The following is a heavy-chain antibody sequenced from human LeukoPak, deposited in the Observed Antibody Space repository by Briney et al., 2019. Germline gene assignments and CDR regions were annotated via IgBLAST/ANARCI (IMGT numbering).Heavy chain of an antibody. D-gene: IGHD2-2*01. CDR3: ARSKAHLSTSWYGNWFDP. Sequence: SETLSLTCTVSGYSISSGYYWGWIRQPPGKGLEWIASIYHSGDTYYNPSLRSRVTISLDTSRNQLSLKLSSVTAADTAVYYCARSKAHLSTSWYGNWFDPWGQGTLVTVSS. J-gene: IGHJ5*02. CDR2: IYHSGDT. V-gene: IGHV4-38-2*02. CDR1: GYSISSGYY.